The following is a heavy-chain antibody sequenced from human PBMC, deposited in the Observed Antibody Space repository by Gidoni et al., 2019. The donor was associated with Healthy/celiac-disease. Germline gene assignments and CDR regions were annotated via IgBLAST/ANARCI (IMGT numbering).Heavy chain of an antibody. Sequence: QVQLQQWGAGLLKPSETLSLTCAVHGGSFSGYYWSWIRQPPGKGLAWIGEINHSGRTNYNPSLKSRVTISVDTSKNQFSLQLSSVTAADTAVYYCAKDYQYYYGMDVWGQGTTVTVSS. D-gene: IGHD1-26*01. CDR2: INHSGRT. CDR3: AKDYQYYYGMDV. V-gene: IGHV4-34*01. CDR1: GGSFSGYY. J-gene: IGHJ6*02.